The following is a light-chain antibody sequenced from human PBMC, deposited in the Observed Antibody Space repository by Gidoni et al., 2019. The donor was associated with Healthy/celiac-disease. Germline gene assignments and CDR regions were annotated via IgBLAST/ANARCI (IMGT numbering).Light chain of an antibody. J-gene: IGKJ2*01. CDR2: KES. V-gene: IGKV1-5*03. Sequence: DIQMTQSPSTLSASVGDRVTITCRASQSISSWLAWYQQKPGKAPKLLIYKESSLESGVPSRFSGSGSGTEFTLTISSLQPDDFATYYCQQYNSYSYTFGQGTKSGDQT. CDR1: QSISSW. CDR3: QQYNSYSYT.